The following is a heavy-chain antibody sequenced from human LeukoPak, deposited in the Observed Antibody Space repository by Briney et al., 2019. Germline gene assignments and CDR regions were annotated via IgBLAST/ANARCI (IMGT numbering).Heavy chain of an antibody. CDR3: ARGLIVGATILSY. Sequence: VKVSCKASXXTFTNXGISWVRQAPGQGLEWMGWISAYNGNTNYAQKFQGRVTMTRNTSISTAYMELSSLRSEDTAVYYCARGLIVGATILSYWGQGTLVTVSS. J-gene: IGHJ4*02. D-gene: IGHD1-26*01. V-gene: IGHV1-18*01. CDR1: XXTFTNXG. CDR2: ISAYNGNT.